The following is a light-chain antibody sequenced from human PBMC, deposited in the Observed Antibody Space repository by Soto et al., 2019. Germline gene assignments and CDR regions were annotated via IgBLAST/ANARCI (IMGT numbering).Light chain of an antibody. V-gene: IGLV2-14*01. Sequence: QSALTQPASVSGSPGQSITISCTGTSSDVGGYNYVSWYQQHPGKAPKLMIYEVSNRPSGVSNRFSGSKSGSTASLTVSGLQAEDEADYYCSSYARNRDILFGGGTQLTVL. J-gene: IGLJ2*01. CDR3: SSYARNRDIL. CDR2: EVS. CDR1: SSDVGGYNY.